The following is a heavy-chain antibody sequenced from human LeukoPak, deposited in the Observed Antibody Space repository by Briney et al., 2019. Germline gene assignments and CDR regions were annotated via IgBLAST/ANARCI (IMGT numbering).Heavy chain of an antibody. CDR1: GGPINSSSYY. CDR2: IYYSGST. V-gene: IGHV4-39*01. D-gene: IGHD3-3*01. CDR3: RRVDFWSGPWVDV. Sequence: NPSETLSLTCTLSGGPINSSSYYWGWLRPPPGRRLEWIASIYYSGSTYHNPSLKSRVTISVDTSKNQFSLKLSSVTAADAGVYDWRRVDFWSGPWVDVWGQGTTVTVSS. J-gene: IGHJ6*02.